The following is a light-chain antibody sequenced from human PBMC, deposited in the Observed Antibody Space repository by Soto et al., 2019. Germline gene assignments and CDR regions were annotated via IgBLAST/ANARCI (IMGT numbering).Light chain of an antibody. CDR3: QQYNSYPLT. CDR1: QSISSW. V-gene: IGKV1-5*03. CDR2: KAS. J-gene: IGKJ4*01. Sequence: DIQMTQSPSTLSASVGDRVTITCRASQSISSWLAWYQQKPGKAPKLLIHKASSLESGVPSRFSGSGSGTELTLTISNLQPDDFATYYCQQYNSYPLTFGGGTKVELK.